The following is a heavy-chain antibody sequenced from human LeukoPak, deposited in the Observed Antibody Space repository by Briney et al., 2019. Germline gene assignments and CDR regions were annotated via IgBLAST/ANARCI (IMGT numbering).Heavy chain of an antibody. CDR1: GYSITSGYF. CDR3: VTPRSWELSDMAV. V-gene: IGHV4-38-2*01. D-gene: IGHD1-26*01. Sequence: SETLSLTCGVSGYSITSGYFWGWIRQPPGTGLGWIGSVHHNGETYYNPSLKSRVIISVDTSKNEFSLRLTSVTAADTAVYYCVTPRSWELSDMAVWGKGTTVIVSS. J-gene: IGHJ6*03. CDR2: VHHNGET.